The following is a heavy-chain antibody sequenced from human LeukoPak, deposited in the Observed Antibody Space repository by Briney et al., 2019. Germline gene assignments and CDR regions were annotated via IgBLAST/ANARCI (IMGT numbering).Heavy chain of an antibody. CDR1: GYTFTSYG. Sequence: ASVKVSCKASGYTFTSYGISWVRQAPGQELEWMGWISAYNGNTNYAQKLQGRVTMTTDTSTSTAYMELRSLRSDDTAVYYCARAGGVVVPAAIFDYWGQGTLVTVSS. CDR3: ARAGGVVVPAAIFDY. D-gene: IGHD2-2*01. V-gene: IGHV1-18*04. J-gene: IGHJ4*02. CDR2: ISAYNGNT.